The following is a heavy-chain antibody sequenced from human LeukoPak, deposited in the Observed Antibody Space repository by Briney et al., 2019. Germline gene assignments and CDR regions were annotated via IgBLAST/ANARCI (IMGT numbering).Heavy chain of an antibody. CDR1: GYTFTSYG. V-gene: IGHV1-18*01. CDR2: ISAYNGNT. Sequence: ASVKVSCKASGYTFTSYGISWVRQAPGQGLEWMGWISAYNGNTNYAQKVQGRVTMTTDTSTSTADMELRSLRSDDTAVYYCARDLMHTKYSRYELPGYYYMDVWGQGTTVTVSS. J-gene: IGHJ6*02. CDR3: ARDLMHTKYSRYELPGYYYMDV. D-gene: IGHD5-12*01.